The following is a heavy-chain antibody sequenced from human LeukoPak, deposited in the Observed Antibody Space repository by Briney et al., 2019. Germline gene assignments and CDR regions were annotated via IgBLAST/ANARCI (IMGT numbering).Heavy chain of an antibody. D-gene: IGHD3-9*01. J-gene: IGHJ4*02. CDR2: IKQDGSEK. V-gene: IGHV3-7*03. CDR3: AREGRAYDILTGYYKWEYYFDY. Sequence: GGSLRLSCAASGFTFSSYWMSWVRQAPGKGLEWVANIKQDGSEKYYVDSVKGRFTISRDNAKNSLYLQMNNLRAEDTAVYYCAREGRAYDILTGYYKWEYYFDYWGQGTLVTVSS. CDR1: GFTFSSYW.